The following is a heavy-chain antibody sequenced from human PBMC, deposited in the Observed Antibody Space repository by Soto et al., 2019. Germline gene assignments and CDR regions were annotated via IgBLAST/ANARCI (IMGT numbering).Heavy chain of an antibody. CDR2: IYYSGST. CDR1: GGSISSYY. Sequence: PSETLSLTCTVSGGSISSYYWSWIRQPPGKGLEWIGYIYYSGSTNYNPSLKSRVTIPVDTSKNQFSLKLSSVTATDTAVYYCARSLFYGDYGQYYFDYWGQGTLVTVSS. J-gene: IGHJ4*02. V-gene: IGHV4-59*08. CDR3: ARSLFYGDYGQYYFDY. D-gene: IGHD4-17*01.